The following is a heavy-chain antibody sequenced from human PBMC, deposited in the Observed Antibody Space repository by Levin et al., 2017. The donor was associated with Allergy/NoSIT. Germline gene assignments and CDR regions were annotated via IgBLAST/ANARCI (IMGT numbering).Heavy chain of an antibody. CDR1: GGPINYSSYY. V-gene: IGHV4-39*01. CDR2: IYYSGTT. D-gene: IGHD1-14*01. J-gene: IGHJ6*02. Sequence: SETLSLTCTVSGGPINYSSYYWAWIRQPPGKGLEWIGRIYYSGTTYYNPSLNSRVTISVDTSKNQFSLDLSSVTAADTAVYYCATPPGNGTAPGVLDVWGPGTTVTVSS. CDR3: ATPPGNGTAPGVLDV.